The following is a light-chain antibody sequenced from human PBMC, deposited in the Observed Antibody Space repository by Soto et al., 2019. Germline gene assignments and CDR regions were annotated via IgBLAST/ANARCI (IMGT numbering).Light chain of an antibody. CDR2: EAS. J-gene: IGKJ4*01. CDR1: QTVSSS. Sequence: EIVLTQSPATLSLSPGERATLSCRASQTVSSSLAWYQQKPGQAPRLRIYEASNWATGIPARVRGSGSGADFTLTISSLEPGDFALYYCQQHINWPLTFGGGTKVEIK. V-gene: IGKV3-11*01. CDR3: QQHINWPLT.